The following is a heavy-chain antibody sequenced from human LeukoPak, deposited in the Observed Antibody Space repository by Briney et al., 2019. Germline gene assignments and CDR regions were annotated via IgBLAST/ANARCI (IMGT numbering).Heavy chain of an antibody. CDR1: GFTFSTYS. V-gene: IGHV3-48*02. CDR2: ISSSGGTI. Sequence: GGSLRLSCVASGFTFSTYSFNWVRQAPGKGLEWVSYISSSGGTIFYADSVKGRFTISRDNARDSLFLQMNSLRDEDTAVYYCARDRAIYDILTGYSPDAFDIWGQGTMVTVSS. CDR3: ARDRAIYDILTGYSPDAFDI. D-gene: IGHD3-9*01. J-gene: IGHJ3*02.